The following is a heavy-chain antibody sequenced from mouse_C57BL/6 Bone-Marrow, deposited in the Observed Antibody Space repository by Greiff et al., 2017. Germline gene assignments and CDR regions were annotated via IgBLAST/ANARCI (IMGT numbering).Heavy chain of an antibody. CDR3: ARERNYYGSSSMDY. V-gene: IGHV3-6*01. CDR1: GYSITSGYY. D-gene: IGHD1-1*01. J-gene: IGHJ4*01. CDR2: ISYDGSN. Sequence: ESGPGLVKPSQSLSLTCSVTGYSITSGYYWNWIRQFPGNKLEWMGYISYDGSNNYNPSLNNRISITRDTSKNQFFLKLNSVTTEDTATYYCARERNYYGSSSMDYWGQGTSVTVSS.